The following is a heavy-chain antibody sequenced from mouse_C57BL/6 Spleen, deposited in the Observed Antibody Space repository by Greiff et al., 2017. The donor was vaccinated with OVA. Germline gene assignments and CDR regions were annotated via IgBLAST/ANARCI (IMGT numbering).Heavy chain of an antibody. D-gene: IGHD2-10*02. CDR3: ARSPSALAWFAY. CDR2: IDPEDGET. Sequence: EVKLMESGAELVKPGASVKLSCTASGFNIKDYYMHWVKQRTEQGLEWIGRIDPEDGETKYAPKFQGKATITADTSSNTAYLQLSSLTSEDTAVYYCARSPSALAWFAYWGQGTLVTVSA. J-gene: IGHJ3*01. V-gene: IGHV14-2*01. CDR1: GFNIKDYY.